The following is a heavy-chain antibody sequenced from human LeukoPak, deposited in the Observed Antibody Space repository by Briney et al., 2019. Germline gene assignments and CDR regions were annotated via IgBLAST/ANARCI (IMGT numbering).Heavy chain of an antibody. CDR1: GFTYSHYG. CDR2: IWSDATEK. D-gene: IGHD4-11*01. Sequence: GGSLRLSCAASGFTYSHYGMHWVRQAPGKGLGWVAVIWSDATEKYYGDAVKGRFTISRDNSRNTLYLQMNSLRAEDTAVYYCAKDAQRGFDYSNSLEYWAQGTLVTVSS. CDR3: AKDAQRGFDYSNSLEY. V-gene: IGHV3-33*06. J-gene: IGHJ4*02.